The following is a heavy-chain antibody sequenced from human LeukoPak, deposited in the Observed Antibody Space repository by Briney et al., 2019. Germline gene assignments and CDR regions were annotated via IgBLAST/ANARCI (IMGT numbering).Heavy chain of an antibody. Sequence: ASVKVSCKASGYTFSSFGISWVRQAPGQGLEWMGWISAYNGDTNYAQKLQGRVTMTTDTSTSTAYMELRSLRSDDTAVYHCARGGGYCSGGSCYEFDYWGQGTLVTVSS. J-gene: IGHJ4*02. CDR2: ISAYNGDT. D-gene: IGHD2-15*01. CDR3: ARGGGYCSGGSCYEFDY. CDR1: GYTFSSFG. V-gene: IGHV1-18*01.